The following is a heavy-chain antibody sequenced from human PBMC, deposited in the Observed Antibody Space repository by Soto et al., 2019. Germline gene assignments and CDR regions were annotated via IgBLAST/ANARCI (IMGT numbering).Heavy chain of an antibody. V-gene: IGHV2-5*02. CDR3: AHRLQIAVTGTLDY. D-gene: IGHD1-1*01. CDR1: GFSLSTYGVA. CDR2: IYWDDDK. Sequence: TLSLTCTVSGFSLSTYGVAVGWIRQPPGKALEWLALIYWDDDKRYSPSLKSRLTITKDTSKNQVVLTMTNMDPVDTATYYCAHRLQIAVTGTLDYWGQGTQVTVSS. J-gene: IGHJ4*02.